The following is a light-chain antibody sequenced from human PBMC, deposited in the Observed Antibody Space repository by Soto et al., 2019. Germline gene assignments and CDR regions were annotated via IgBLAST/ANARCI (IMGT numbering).Light chain of an antibody. CDR3: QQGHNWPLT. J-gene: IGKJ2*01. CDR1: QSISTE. CDR2: SAS. Sequence: EIVMTQSPATLSVSPGERATLSGRASQSISTELASYQQKPGQPPRLLIYSASTRATGVPARFTGSGSGSEFTLTISGLQSADFAVYYCQQGHNWPLTFGQGTRLEI. V-gene: IGKV3-15*01.